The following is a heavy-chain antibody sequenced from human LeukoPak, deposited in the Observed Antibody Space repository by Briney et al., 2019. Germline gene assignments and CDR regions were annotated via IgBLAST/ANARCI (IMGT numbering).Heavy chain of an antibody. CDR1: GYTFSSYG. J-gene: IGHJ5*02. CDR3: ARLVYYDSSGTWFDP. Sequence: ASVKVSCKASGYTFSSYGISWVRQAPGQGLEWMGWITVYNGNTNYLQKFQGRVTMTTDTSTSIAYMELRSLRSDDTAVYYCARLVYYDSSGTWFDPWGQGTLVTVSS. CDR2: ITVYNGNT. D-gene: IGHD3-22*01. V-gene: IGHV1-18*01.